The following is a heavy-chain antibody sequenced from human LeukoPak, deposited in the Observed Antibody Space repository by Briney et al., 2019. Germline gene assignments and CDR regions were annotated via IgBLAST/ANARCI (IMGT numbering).Heavy chain of an antibody. CDR2: IYYSGST. CDR1: GGSISSSSYY. Sequence: SETLSLTCTVSGGSISSSSYYWGWIRQPPGKGLEWIGSIYYSGSTNYNPSLKSRVTISVDTSKNQFSLKLSSVTAADTAVYYCARDEGAVAGSGFDYWGQGTLVTVSS. D-gene: IGHD6-19*01. J-gene: IGHJ4*02. CDR3: ARDEGAVAGSGFDY. V-gene: IGHV4-39*07.